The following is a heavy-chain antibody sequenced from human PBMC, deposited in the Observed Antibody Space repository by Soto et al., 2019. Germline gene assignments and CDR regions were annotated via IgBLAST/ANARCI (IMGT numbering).Heavy chain of an antibody. D-gene: IGHD2-15*01. Sequence: QVQLVESGGGLVKPGGSLRLSCAASGFTFRDSYMTWIRQAPGKGLEWVSYISSSGSTIYYADSVKGRFTISRDNAKNSLYLQMNSLRAEDTAVYYCARDRKGGNGKDYYYGMDVWGQGTTVTVSS. V-gene: IGHV3-11*04. J-gene: IGHJ6*02. CDR2: ISSSGSTI. CDR3: ARDRKGGNGKDYYYGMDV. CDR1: GFTFRDSY.